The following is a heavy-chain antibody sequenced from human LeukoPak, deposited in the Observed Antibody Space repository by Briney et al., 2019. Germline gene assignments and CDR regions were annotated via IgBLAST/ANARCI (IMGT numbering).Heavy chain of an antibody. Sequence: SETLSLTCAVSGYSISSGYYWGWIRQPPGKGLEWIGSIYHSGSTYYNPSLKSRVTISVDTSKNQFSLKLSSVTAADTAEYYCARHASSSSLDYWGQGTLVTVSS. CDR3: ARHASSSSLDY. CDR2: IYHSGST. CDR1: GYSISSGYY. J-gene: IGHJ4*02. D-gene: IGHD6-13*01. V-gene: IGHV4-38-2*01.